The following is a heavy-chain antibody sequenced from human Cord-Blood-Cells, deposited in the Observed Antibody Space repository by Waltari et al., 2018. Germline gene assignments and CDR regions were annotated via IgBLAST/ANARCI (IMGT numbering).Heavy chain of an antibody. D-gene: IGHD6-6*01. CDR2: IYHSGST. Sequence: QVQLQESGPGLVKPSETLSLTCTVSGYSISSGYYWGWIRQPPGKGLEWIGSIYHSGSTYYNPSLKSRVTISVDTSKNQFSLKLGSVTAADTAVYYCARGGAARPVDYWGQGTLVTVSS. V-gene: IGHV4-38-2*02. CDR3: ARGGAARPVDY. J-gene: IGHJ4*02. CDR1: GYSISSGYY.